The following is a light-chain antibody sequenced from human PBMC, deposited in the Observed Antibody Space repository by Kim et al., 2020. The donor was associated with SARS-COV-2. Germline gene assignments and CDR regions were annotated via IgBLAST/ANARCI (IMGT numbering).Light chain of an antibody. V-gene: IGKV3-11*01. CDR3: QHRRNWPWT. CDR2: DAS. J-gene: IGKJ1*01. Sequence: EIVLTQSPATLSLSPGERATLSCRASQSVSSYLAWYQQKFGQAPRLLIYDASNRATGIPARFSGGGSGTDFTLTISSLEPEDFAVYYCQHRRNWPWTFGQGTKVDIK. CDR1: QSVSSY.